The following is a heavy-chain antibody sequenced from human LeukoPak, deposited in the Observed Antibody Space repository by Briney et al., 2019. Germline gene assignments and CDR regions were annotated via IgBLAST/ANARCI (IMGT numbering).Heavy chain of an antibody. Sequence: PSETLSLTCAVYGGSFSGYYWSWIRQPPGKGLEWIGSIYYSGSTYYNPSLKSRVTISVDTSKNQFSLKLSSVTAADTAVYYCARGYDSSGYYGMVSDYWGQGTLVTVSS. CDR3: ARGYDSSGYYGMVSDY. J-gene: IGHJ4*02. V-gene: IGHV4-34*01. CDR2: IYYSGST. D-gene: IGHD3-22*01. CDR1: GGSFSGYY.